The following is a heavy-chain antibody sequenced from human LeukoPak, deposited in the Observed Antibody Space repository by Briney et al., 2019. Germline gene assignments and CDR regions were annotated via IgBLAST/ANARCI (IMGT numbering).Heavy chain of an antibody. CDR3: ARRRGYSGYDYGY. J-gene: IGHJ4*02. CDR1: GFTFSSYG. D-gene: IGHD5-12*01. Sequence: GGTLRLSCAASGFTFSSYGMNWVRQAPGKGLEWVSSISSSSSYIYYADSVKGRFTISRDNAKNSLYLQMNSLRAEDTAVYYCARRRGYSGYDYGYWGQGTLVTVSS. V-gene: IGHV3-21*01. CDR2: ISSSSSYI.